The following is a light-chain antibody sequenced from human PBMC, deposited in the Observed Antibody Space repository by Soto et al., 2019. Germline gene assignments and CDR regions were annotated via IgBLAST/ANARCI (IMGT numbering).Light chain of an antibody. Sequence: QCALTQPASVSGSPGQSITISCTGTSSDVGDYNYVSWYQQHPGKAPKLMIFDVSNRPSGVSNRFSGSKSGNTASLTISGLQAEDEADYYCSSYTSSSTRVFGTGTKVTVL. CDR2: DVS. J-gene: IGLJ1*01. CDR1: SSDVGDYNY. V-gene: IGLV2-14*01. CDR3: SSYTSSSTRV.